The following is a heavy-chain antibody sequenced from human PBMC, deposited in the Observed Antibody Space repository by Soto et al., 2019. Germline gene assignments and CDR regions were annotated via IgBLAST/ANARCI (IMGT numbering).Heavy chain of an antibody. CDR3: ACIFSGGYGYGFYYYGMDV. CDR1: GGSISGSSYY. V-gene: IGHV4-39*01. Sequence: SETLSLTCAVSGGSISGSSYYWGWIRQPPGKGLEWIGNIYYSGSTYYNPSLKSRVTISVDTSKNQFSLKLSSVTAADTAVYYCACIFSGGYGYGFYYYGMDVWGQGTTVTVSS. CDR2: IYYSGST. D-gene: IGHD5-18*01. J-gene: IGHJ6*02.